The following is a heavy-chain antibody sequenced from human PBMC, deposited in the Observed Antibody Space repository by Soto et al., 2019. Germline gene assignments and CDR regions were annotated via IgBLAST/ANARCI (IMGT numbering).Heavy chain of an antibody. CDR3: AASTLQSGVSGYFHLDH. CDR2: IIPLFDSA. CDR1: GDTFSNQA. J-gene: IGHJ4*02. V-gene: IGHV1-69*06. D-gene: IGHD3-3*01. Sequence: QVHLVQSGTEVKKPGSSVKVSCKTSGDTFSNQAISWVRQAPGQGLEWMGGIIPLFDSASYAQRSHDRVTITADKFTNTVYMELRSLTSEDTAVYYCAASTLQSGVSGYFHLDHWGQGTLVTVSS.